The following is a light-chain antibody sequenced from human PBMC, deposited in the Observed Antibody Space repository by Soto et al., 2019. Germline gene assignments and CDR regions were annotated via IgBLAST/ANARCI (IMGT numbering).Light chain of an antibody. Sequence: DIERTQFPLSLSASVGDRVTMTWRASQGISSYLAWYQQKSGKAPKLLIYGASTLQSGVPSRFSGSGSGTDFTLTISSLQPEDFATYYCQHLNTYPFTFGGGTKVDIK. V-gene: IGKV1-9*01. J-gene: IGKJ4*01. CDR2: GAS. CDR1: QGISSY. CDR3: QHLNTYPFT.